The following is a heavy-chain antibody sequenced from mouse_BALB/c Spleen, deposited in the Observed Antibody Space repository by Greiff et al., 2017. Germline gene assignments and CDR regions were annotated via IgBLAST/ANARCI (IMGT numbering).Heavy chain of an antibody. CDR1: GYSFTDYI. CDR3: ARGTGSSAMDY. CDR2: INPYYGST. Sequence: EVQLQQTGPELVKPGASVKISCKASGYSFTDYIMLWVKQSHGKSLEWIGNINPYYGSTSYNLKFKGKATLTVDKSSSTAYMQLNSLTSEDSAVYYCARGTGSSAMDYWGQGTSVTVSS. D-gene: IGHD1-1*01. V-gene: IGHV1-39*01. J-gene: IGHJ4*01.